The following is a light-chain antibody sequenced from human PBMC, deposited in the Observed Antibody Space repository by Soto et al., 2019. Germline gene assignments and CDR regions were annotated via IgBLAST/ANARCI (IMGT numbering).Light chain of an antibody. CDR2: GAS. V-gene: IGKV3-15*01. J-gene: IGKJ1*01. CDR3: QQYNNWPRWT. Sequence: EIVITQSPATLSVSPGERATLSCSASQSVSSNLAWYQQKPGQAPRLLIYGASTRATGIPARFSGSGSGTEFTLTISSLQSEDFAVYYCQQYNNWPRWTFGQGTKVDIK. CDR1: QSVSSN.